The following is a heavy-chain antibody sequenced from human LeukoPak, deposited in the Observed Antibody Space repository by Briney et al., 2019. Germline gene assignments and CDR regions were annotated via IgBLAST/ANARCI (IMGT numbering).Heavy chain of an antibody. Sequence: PSETLSLTCAVYGXAFSGYYWSWIRQPPGKGLEWIGEINHSGSTNYNPSLKSRVTISVDTSKNQFSLKLSSVTAADTAVYYCASRSKYHYDSSGYSNLGRYYYGMDVWGQGTTVTVSS. J-gene: IGHJ6*02. CDR1: GXAFSGYY. CDR2: INHSGST. D-gene: IGHD3-22*01. CDR3: ASRSKYHYDSSGYSNLGRYYYGMDV. V-gene: IGHV4-34*01.